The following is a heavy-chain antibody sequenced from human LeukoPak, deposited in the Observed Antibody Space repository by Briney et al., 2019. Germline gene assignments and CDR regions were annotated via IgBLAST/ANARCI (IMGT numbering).Heavy chain of an antibody. CDR2: ISSSSSYI. V-gene: IGHV3-21*01. CDR1: GFTFSGYA. D-gene: IGHD6-13*01. J-gene: IGHJ6*02. CDR3: ARDGAAAPLDYYYGMDV. Sequence: GGSLRLSCAASGFTFSGYAMIWVRQAPGKGLEWVSSISSSSSYIYYADSVKGRFTISRDNAKNSLYLQMYSLRAEDTAVYYCARDGAAAPLDYYYGMDVWGQGTTVTVSS.